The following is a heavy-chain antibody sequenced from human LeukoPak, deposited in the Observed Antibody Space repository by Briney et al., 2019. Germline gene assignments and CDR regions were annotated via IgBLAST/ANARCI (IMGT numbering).Heavy chain of an antibody. CDR2: IIPIFGTA. Sequence: SVKVSCKASGGTFSSYAISWVRQAPGQGLEWIGGIIPIFGTANYAQKFQGRVTITADESTSTAYMELSSLRSEDTAVYYCARVGMVRGVMPEYYFDYWGQGTLVTVSS. CDR3: ARVGMVRGVMPEYYFDY. J-gene: IGHJ4*02. V-gene: IGHV1-69*13. D-gene: IGHD3-10*01. CDR1: GGTFSSYA.